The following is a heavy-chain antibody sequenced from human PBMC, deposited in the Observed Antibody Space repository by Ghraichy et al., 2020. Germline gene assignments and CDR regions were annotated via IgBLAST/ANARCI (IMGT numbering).Heavy chain of an antibody. Sequence: GGSLRLSCVVSGFTFSSYGMSWVRQAPGKGLEWVSGISGSGGSTYYIDSVKGRSTISRDNSKNTLYLQMNSLRAEDTAVYHCAKARVADAYYIMDVWGQGTTVTVSS. CDR1: GFTFSSYG. J-gene: IGHJ6*02. CDR3: AKARVADAYYIMDV. D-gene: IGHD5-24*01. CDR2: ISGSGGST. V-gene: IGHV3-23*01.